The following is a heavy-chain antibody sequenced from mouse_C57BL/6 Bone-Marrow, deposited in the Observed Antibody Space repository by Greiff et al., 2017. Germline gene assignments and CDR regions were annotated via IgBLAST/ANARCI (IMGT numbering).Heavy chain of an antibody. D-gene: IGHD1-1*01. J-gene: IGHJ2*01. CDR3: TVVATDYFDY. Sequence: QVQLQQSGAELAKPGASVKLSCKASGYTFTSYWMHWVKQRPGQGLEWIGYINPSSGYTKYNQKFKDKATLTADKSSSTAYMQLSSLTYEDSASNITTVVATDYFDYWGQAPLSQSPQ. CDR2: INPSSGYT. CDR1: GYTFTSYW. V-gene: IGHV1-7*01.